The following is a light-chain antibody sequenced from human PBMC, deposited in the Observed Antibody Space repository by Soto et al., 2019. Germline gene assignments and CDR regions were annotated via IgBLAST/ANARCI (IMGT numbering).Light chain of an antibody. CDR3: QQLNSYPST. CDR1: QGISSY. Sequence: IQLTQSPSSLSASVGDRVTITCRASQGISSYLAWYQQKPGKAPKLLIYAASTLQSGVPSRFSGSGSGTDFTLTISSQQPEDFATYYCQQLNSYPSTFGGGTKVEIK. CDR2: AAS. V-gene: IGKV1-9*01. J-gene: IGKJ4*01.